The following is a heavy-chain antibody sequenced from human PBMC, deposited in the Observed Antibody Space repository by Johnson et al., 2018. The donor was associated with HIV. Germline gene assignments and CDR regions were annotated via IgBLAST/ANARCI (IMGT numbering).Heavy chain of an antibody. CDR2: IKSKTDGGTT. CDR3: TRDTPVTDNWDDESDALDV. V-gene: IGHV3-15*01. CDR1: GFTFTNAW. J-gene: IGHJ3*01. Sequence: EVQLVESGGGLVEPGGSLRLSCAASGFTFTNAWMSWVRQAPGKGLEWVGRIKSKTDGGTTDYAAPVKGRFTISRDDSKSIAYLQMNSLNTEDTAVYYCTRDTPVTDNWDDESDALDVWGQGTMVTVSS. D-gene: IGHD1-1*01.